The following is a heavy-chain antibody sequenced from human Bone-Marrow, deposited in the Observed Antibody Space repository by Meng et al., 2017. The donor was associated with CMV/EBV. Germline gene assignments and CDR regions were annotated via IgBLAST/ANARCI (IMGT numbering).Heavy chain of an antibody. J-gene: IGHJ4*02. CDR1: GYTFTGYY. Sequence: QVQLVQSGAGVKKPGASGRVSCKASGYTFTGYYLHWVRQAPGQGLEMMGWLNPNSGDTNYAQNFQGRVTXTRDTSLATAYMEXSSLRSDDTAVYXCARGRSTGFDYWGQGALVTVSS. V-gene: IGHV1-2*02. CDR2: LNPNSGDT. D-gene: IGHD4-11*01. CDR3: ARGRSTGFDY.